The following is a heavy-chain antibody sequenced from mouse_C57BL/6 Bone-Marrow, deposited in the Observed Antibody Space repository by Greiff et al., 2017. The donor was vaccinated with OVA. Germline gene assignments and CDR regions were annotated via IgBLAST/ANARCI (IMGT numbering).Heavy chain of an antibody. D-gene: IGHD1-1*01. CDR3: ASVYYGSSYDAY. CDR2: IDPEDGET. Sequence: VQLKQSGAELVKPGASVKLSCTASGFNIKDYYMHWVKQRTEQGLEWIGRIDPEDGETKYAPKFQGKATITADTSSNTAYLQLSILTSEDTAVYYCASVYYGSSYDAYWGQGTLVTVSA. J-gene: IGHJ3*01. V-gene: IGHV14-2*01. CDR1: GFNIKDYY.